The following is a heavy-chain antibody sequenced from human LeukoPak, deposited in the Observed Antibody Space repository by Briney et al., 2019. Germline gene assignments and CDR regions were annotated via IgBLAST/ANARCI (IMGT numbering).Heavy chain of an antibody. D-gene: IGHD5-18*01. CDR3: ARDRAGYSYGPTWPIDY. CDR1: GYTFTSYG. J-gene: IGHJ4*02. Sequence: GASVKVSCKASGYTFTSYGISWVRPAPGQGLEWMGWISAYNGNTNYAQKLQGRVTMTTDTSTSTAYMELRSLRSDDTAVYYCARDRAGYSYGPTWPIDYWGQGPLVTVSS. V-gene: IGHV1-18*04. CDR2: ISAYNGNT.